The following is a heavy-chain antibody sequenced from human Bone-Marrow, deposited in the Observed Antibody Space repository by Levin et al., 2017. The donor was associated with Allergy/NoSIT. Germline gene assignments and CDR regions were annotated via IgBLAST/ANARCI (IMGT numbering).Heavy chain of an antibody. Sequence: GGSLRLSCAASGPILSDYAMNWVRQAPGKGLEWVSGMSGSGGSTYYADSVKGRFTISRVYSKSTVFLQMNSLRAEDTAVYYCAKAGTTVMVNYYYMDVWGTGTTVTVSS. CDR1: GPILSDYA. J-gene: IGHJ6*03. CDR3: AKAGTTVMVNYYYMDV. D-gene: IGHD4-11*01. CDR2: MSGSGGST. V-gene: IGHV3-23*01.